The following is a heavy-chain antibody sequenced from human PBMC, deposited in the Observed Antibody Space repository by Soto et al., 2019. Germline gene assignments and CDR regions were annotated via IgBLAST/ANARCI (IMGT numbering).Heavy chain of an antibody. Sequence: VQLVQSGAAVKKPGSSVKVSCEASGGNFNNYTISWVRQAPGHGLEWMGGFIPLFFTASYSQTFQGRVTITADRSTSSVYMELSSLRYEDTGVYYCQLRSVHFDDGGFPSFYYGLDVWGQGTTVTVS. D-gene: IGHD2-15*01. CDR2: FIPLFFTA. CDR3: QLRSVHFDDGGFPSFYYGLDV. CDR1: GGNFNNYT. V-gene: IGHV1-69*06. J-gene: IGHJ6*02.